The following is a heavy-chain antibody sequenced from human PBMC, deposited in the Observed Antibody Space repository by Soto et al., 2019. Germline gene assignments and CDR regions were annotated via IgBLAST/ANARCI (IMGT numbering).Heavy chain of an antibody. D-gene: IGHD5-12*01. CDR2: ISYDGSNK. Sequence: PGGSLRLSCAASGFTFSSYAMHWVRQAPGKGLEWVAVISYDGSNKYYADSVKGRFTISRDNSKNTLYLQMNSLRAEDTAVYYCARDPPPEGLREVIGLLGYWGQGTLVTVSS. CDR1: GFTFSSYA. J-gene: IGHJ4*02. V-gene: IGHV3-30-3*01. CDR3: ARDPPPEGLREVIGLLGY.